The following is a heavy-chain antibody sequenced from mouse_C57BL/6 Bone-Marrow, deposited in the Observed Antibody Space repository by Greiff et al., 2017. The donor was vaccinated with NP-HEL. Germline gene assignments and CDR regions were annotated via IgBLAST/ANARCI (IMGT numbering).Heavy chain of an antibody. CDR3: PRSIYHDYADEQLQAMNY. J-gene: IGHJ4*01. CDR1: GFTFTDYY. V-gene: IGHV7-3*01. Sequence: EVKLVESGGGLVQPGGSLSLSCAASGFTFTDYYMSWVRQPPGKALEWLGFIRNKANGYTAEYRASVKGRFTISRDNYQSILYLQMSALRAEDSATNYCPRSIYHDYADEQLQAMNYWGQVTSVTIST. CDR2: IRNKANGYTA. D-gene: IGHD2-4*01.